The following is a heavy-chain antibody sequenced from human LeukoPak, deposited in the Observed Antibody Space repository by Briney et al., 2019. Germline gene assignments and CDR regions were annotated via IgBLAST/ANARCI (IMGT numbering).Heavy chain of an antibody. CDR2: ISAYNGNT. CDR1: GYTFTSYG. J-gene: IGHJ6*03. V-gene: IGHV1-18*01. Sequence: ASVKVSCKASGYTFTSYGISWVRQAPGQGLEWMGWISAYNGNTNYAQKLQGRVTMTTDTSTSTAYMELRSLRSDDTAVYYCARVHRYSRGWGSYYYYMDVWGKGTTVTVSS. CDR3: ARVHRYSRGWGSYYYYMDV. D-gene: IGHD6-19*01.